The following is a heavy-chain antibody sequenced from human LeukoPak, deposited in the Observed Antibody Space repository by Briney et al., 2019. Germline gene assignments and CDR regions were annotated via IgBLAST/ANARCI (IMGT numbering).Heavy chain of an antibody. D-gene: IGHD3-22*01. J-gene: IGHJ5*02. CDR3: ARDGYYDSSGYRNWFDP. CDR2: IHYSGNT. CDR1: GGSISSYY. Sequence: SETLSLTCTVSGGSISSYYWSWIRQPPGKGLEWIGYIHYSGNTDYNPSLKSRVTISVDTSNNQFSLKLSSVTAADTAVYYCARDGYYDSSGYRNWFDPWGQGTLVTVSS. V-gene: IGHV4-59*01.